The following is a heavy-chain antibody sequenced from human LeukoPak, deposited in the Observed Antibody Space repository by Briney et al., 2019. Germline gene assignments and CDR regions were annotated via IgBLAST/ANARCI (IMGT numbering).Heavy chain of an antibody. D-gene: IGHD1-26*01. CDR1: GFTFSSYA. CDR3: ARDPYSGGYGDYYYYYMDL. J-gene: IGHJ6*03. CDR2: ISGSGGST. Sequence: GGTLRLSCAASGFTFSSYAISWVRQAPGEGLEWVSHISGSGGSTYYADSVKGRFTISRDNAKNSLYLQMNSLRAEDTAVYYCARDPYSGGYGDYYYYYMDLWGQGTTVTISS. V-gene: IGHV3-23*01.